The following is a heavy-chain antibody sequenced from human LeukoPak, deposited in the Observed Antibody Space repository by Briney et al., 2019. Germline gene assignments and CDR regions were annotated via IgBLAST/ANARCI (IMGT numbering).Heavy chain of an antibody. V-gene: IGHV4-61*02. CDR2: IYTSGST. CDR1: GGSISSGSYY. D-gene: IGHD1-7*01. CDR3: ARGVVTGTTNWFDP. Sequence: SETLSLTCTVSGGSISSGSYYWSWIRQPAGKGLEWIGRIYTSGSTNYNPSLKSRVTISVDTSKNQFPLKLSSVTAADTAVYYCARGVVTGTTNWFDPWGQGTLVTVSS. J-gene: IGHJ5*02.